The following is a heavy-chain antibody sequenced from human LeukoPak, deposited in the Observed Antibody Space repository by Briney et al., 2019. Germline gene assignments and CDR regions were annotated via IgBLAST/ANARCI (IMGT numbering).Heavy chain of an antibody. Sequence: GGSLRLSCAVSGFTFSSYGMSWVRQAPGKGLEWVSAISDSGSDTYYADSVKGRFTISKDNSKNTLYLRMNSLRADDTTVYYCAKRVPYSSSSVYFDYWGQGTLVTVSS. CDR1: GFTFSSYG. CDR3: AKRVPYSSSSVYFDY. D-gene: IGHD6-6*01. V-gene: IGHV3-23*01. J-gene: IGHJ4*02. CDR2: ISDSGSDT.